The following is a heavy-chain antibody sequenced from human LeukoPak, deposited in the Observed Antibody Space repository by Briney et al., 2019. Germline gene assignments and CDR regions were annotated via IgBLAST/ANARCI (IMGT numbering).Heavy chain of an antibody. D-gene: IGHD6-13*01. V-gene: IGHV7-4-1*02. Sequence: ASVKVSCMASGYTFTSYAMNWVRQAPGQGLEWMGWINTNTGNPTYAQGFTGRFVFSLDTSVSTAYLQISSLKAEDTAVYYCTRVLSSRYNNNWFDPWGQGTLVAVSS. CDR2: INTNTGNP. J-gene: IGHJ5*02. CDR3: TRVLSSRYNNNWFDP. CDR1: GYTFTSYA.